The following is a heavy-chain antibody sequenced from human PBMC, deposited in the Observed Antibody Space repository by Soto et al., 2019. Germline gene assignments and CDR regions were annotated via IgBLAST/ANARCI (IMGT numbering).Heavy chain of an antibody. V-gene: IGHV4-38-2*01. CDR2: IYYSGST. J-gene: IGHJ5*02. Sequence: SETLSLTWVVSGYSISSGDFWGWIRQPPGKALEFIGNIYYSGSTYYNPSLKSRASLSVDTSNNQFSLKLSSVTVADTAVYYCVRVLSEDWFDPWGQGTLVTVSS. CDR3: VRVLSEDWFDP. CDR1: GYSISSGDF.